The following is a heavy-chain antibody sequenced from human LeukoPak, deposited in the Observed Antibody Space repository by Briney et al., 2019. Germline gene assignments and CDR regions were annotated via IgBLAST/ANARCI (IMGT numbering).Heavy chain of an antibody. D-gene: IGHD6-13*01. J-gene: IGHJ4*02. V-gene: IGHV3-48*04. CDR2: ISSSSSTI. Sequence: GGSLRLSCAASGFTFSSYSMNWVRQAPGKGLEWVSYISSSSSTIYYADSVKGRFTISRDNVKNSLYLQMNSLRAEDTAVYYCARESGGSSSDPFDYWGQGTLVTVSS. CDR1: GFTFSSYS. CDR3: ARESGGSSSDPFDY.